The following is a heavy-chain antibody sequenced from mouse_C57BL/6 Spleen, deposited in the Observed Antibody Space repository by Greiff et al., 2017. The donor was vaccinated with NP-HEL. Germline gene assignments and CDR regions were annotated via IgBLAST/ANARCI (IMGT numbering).Heavy chain of an antibody. CDR1: GFTFSSYA. V-gene: IGHV5-4*01. D-gene: IGHD1-1*01. J-gene: IGHJ4*01. CDR3: ARERTPITTVVAEAMDY. Sequence: EVKLVESGGGLVKPGGSLKLSCAASGFTFSSYAMSWVRQTPEKRLEWVATISDGGSYTYYPDNVKGRFTISRDNAKNNLYLQMSHLKSEDTAMYYCARERTPITTVVAEAMDYWGQGPSVTVSS. CDR2: ISDGGSYT.